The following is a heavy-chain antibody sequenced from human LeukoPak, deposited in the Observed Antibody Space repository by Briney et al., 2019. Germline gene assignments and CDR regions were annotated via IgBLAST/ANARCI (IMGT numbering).Heavy chain of an antibody. CDR2: ISYLSSHV. V-gene: IGHV3-21*01. J-gene: IGHJ4*02. D-gene: IGHD3-16*01. CDR3: GRAFPPLRTSSAGDL. CDR1: GFTFSDYD. Sequence: GGSLRLSCSASGFTFSDYDMNWVRQAPGKGLEWVSSISYLSSHVYYVDSVKGRFSISRDNAKNSPYLQMNSLGAEDTAIYYCGRAFPPLRTSSAGDLWGQGILVTVSS.